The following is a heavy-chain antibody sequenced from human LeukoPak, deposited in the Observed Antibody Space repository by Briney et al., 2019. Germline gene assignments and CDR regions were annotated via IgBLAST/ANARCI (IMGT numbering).Heavy chain of an antibody. V-gene: IGHV1-2*02. CDR2: INPYSGGT. J-gene: IGHJ1*01. D-gene: IGHD3-22*01. Sequence: ASVKVSCKASGYTFTTYAMNWVRQAPGQGLEWMGWINPYSGGTNYAQKLKGRVTMTRDTSTSTAYMELNRLRSDDTAVYYCARGSYDSSDFEYFHHWGQGTLVTVSS. CDR3: ARGSYDSSDFEYFHH. CDR1: GYTFTTYA.